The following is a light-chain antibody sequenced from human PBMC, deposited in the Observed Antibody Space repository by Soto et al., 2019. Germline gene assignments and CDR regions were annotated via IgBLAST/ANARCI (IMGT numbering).Light chain of an antibody. J-gene: IGLJ1*01. CDR2: EVS. Sequence: QSAKTHPGAVCWSPGQLITIACTGTSSDGGGYNYVSWYQQHPGKAPKVMIYEVSNRPSGVSNRFSGSKSGNTASLTISGLKAEDEADYYCSSYRSIGSLVFGTGTKVT. CDR3: SSYRSIGSLV. CDR1: SSDGGGYNY. V-gene: IGLV2-14*01.